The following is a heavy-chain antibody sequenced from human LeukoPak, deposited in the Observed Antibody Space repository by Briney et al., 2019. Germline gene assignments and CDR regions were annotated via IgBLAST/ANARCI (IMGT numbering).Heavy chain of an antibody. J-gene: IGHJ4*02. V-gene: IGHV3-23*01. Sequence: GGSLRLSCAASGFTFSDYYMSWIRQAPGKGLEWVSAISGSGGSTYYADSVKGRFTISRDNSKNTLYLQMNSLRAEDTAVYYCAKSHVLLWFGELTKLPFDYWGRGTLVTVSS. CDR2: ISGSGGST. CDR3: AKSHVLLWFGELTKLPFDY. D-gene: IGHD3-10*01. CDR1: GFTFSDYY.